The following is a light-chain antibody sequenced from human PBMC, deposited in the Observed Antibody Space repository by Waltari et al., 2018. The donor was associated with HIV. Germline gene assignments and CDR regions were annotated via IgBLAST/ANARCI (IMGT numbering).Light chain of an antibody. CDR2: DNK. CDR1: SSKIGNLY. CDR3: GRWDSSLSGHWV. V-gene: IGLV1-51*01. J-gene: IGLJ3*02. Sequence: QSVLTQPPSVSAAPGQKVTISCSETSSKIGNLYVSWYQQLPGTAPKHLIYDNKKRPSGIPDRVSGAKSGTTATLGITGLQTGDEADYYCGRWDSSLSGHWVFGGGTKLTVL.